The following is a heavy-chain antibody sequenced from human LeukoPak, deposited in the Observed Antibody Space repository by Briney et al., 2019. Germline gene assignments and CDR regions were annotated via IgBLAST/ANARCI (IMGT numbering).Heavy chain of an antibody. Sequence: GGSLRLSCAASGFTFSSYAMNWARQAPGKGLEWVSAISGSGASTYYADSVKGRFTISRDNSKNTLYLQMNSLRAEDTAIYYCAKAALRYQLLSSLDYWGQGTLATVSS. CDR2: ISGSGAST. J-gene: IGHJ4*02. D-gene: IGHD2-2*01. CDR3: AKAALRYQLLSSLDY. CDR1: GFTFSSYA. V-gene: IGHV3-23*01.